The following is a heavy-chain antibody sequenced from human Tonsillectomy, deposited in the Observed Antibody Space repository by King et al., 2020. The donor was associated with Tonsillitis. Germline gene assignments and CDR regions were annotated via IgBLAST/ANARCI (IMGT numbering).Heavy chain of an antibody. CDR3: ANMGTNDFWSGYYLDY. J-gene: IGHJ4*02. Sequence: QLVQSGAEVKKPGASVKVSCKASGYTVTGDYMHWVRQAPVQGLEWMGWINPNSGGTNYAQKFQGRVTMTRDTSTSPAYMELSRLRSDDTAVYYCANMGTNDFWSGYYLDYWGQGTLVTVSS. CDR2: INPNSGGT. CDR1: GYTVTGDY. V-gene: IGHV1-2*02. D-gene: IGHD3-3*01.